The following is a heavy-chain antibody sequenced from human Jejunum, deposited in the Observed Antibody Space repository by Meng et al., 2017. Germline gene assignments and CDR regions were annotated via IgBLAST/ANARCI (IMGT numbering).Heavy chain of an antibody. CDR1: GGSFSSVSG. CDR3: ARGTSPPRSGWWTGFFDV. Sequence: VQTQEYGPELMNPAGTVYVTCWVSGGSFSSVSGCRLSRHPPGKGLWWGGENDDSGSINYNPSLGSRATISGDKSKNQFSLKLISMTAADTAVYFCARGTSPPRSGWWTGFFDVWGRGTLVTVSS. J-gene: IGHJ2*01. D-gene: IGHD6-19*01. V-gene: IGHV4-4*01. CDR2: NDDSGSI.